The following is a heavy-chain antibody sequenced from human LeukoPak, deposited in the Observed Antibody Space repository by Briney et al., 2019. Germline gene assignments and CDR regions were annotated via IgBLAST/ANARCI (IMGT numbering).Heavy chain of an antibody. V-gene: IGHV1-69*04. J-gene: IGHJ5*02. CDR1: GGTFSSYA. Sequence: ASVKVSCKASGGTFSSYAISWVRQAPGQGLEWMGRIIPILGIANYAQKFQGRVTITADKSTSTAYMELSSLRSEDTAVYYCARRMNYGSGSYTNFNWFDPWGQGTLVTVSS. CDR3: ARRMNYGSGSYTNFNWFDP. D-gene: IGHD3-10*01. CDR2: IIPILGIA.